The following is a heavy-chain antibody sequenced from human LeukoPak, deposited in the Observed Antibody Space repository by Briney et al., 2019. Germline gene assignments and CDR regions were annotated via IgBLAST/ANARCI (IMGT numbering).Heavy chain of an antibody. J-gene: IGHJ6*03. D-gene: IGHD3-3*01. V-gene: IGHV4-59*01. CDR2: IYYSGST. CDR1: GGSISSYY. Sequence: SETLSLTCTVSGGSISSYYRSWIRQPPGKGLEWIGYIYYSGSTNYNPSLKGRVTISVDTSKNQFSLKLSSVTAADTAVYYCASRTIFGVVQDYYYYMDVWGKGTTVTVSS. CDR3: ASRTIFGVVQDYYYYMDV.